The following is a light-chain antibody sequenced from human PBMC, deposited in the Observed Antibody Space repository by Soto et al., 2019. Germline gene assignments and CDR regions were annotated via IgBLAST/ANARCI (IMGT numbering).Light chain of an antibody. V-gene: IGLV7-46*01. CDR1: TGDVTSGHY. J-gene: IGLJ2*01. CDR2: DTS. CDR3: WLSYSGGRLV. Sequence: QAVVTQAPSLTVSPGGTVTLTCGSSTGDVTSGHYPYWYQQKPGQAPRTLIYDTSNKHSWTPARFSGSLLGGKAALTLSGAQPEDEAEYYCWLSYSGGRLVFGGGTKLTVL.